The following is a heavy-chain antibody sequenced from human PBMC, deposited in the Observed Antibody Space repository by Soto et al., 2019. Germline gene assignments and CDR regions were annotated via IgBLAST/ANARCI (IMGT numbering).Heavy chain of an antibody. Sequence: GGSLRLSCAASGFTFSSYAMHWVRQAPGKGLEWVAVISYDGSNKYYADSVKGRFTISRDNSKNTLYLQMNSLRAEDTAVYYCARGPPLGTYYYYGMDVWGQGTTVTVSS. V-gene: IGHV3-30-3*01. J-gene: IGHJ6*02. CDR2: ISYDGSNK. CDR1: GFTFSSYA. CDR3: ARGPPLGTYYYYGMDV. D-gene: IGHD1-1*01.